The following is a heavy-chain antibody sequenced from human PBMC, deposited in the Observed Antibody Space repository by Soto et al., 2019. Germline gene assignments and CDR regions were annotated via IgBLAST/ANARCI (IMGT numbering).Heavy chain of an antibody. CDR1: GFTFSSYS. V-gene: IGHV3-74*01. J-gene: IGHJ4*02. D-gene: IGHD3-10*01. CDR2: INSDGSST. Sequence: GGSLRLSCAASGFTFSSYSMNWVRQAPGKGLEWVSSINSDGSSTYYADSVKGRFTISRDNAKNTLYLQMNSLRAEDTAVYYCARDFGYWGQGTLVTVSS. CDR3: ARDFGY.